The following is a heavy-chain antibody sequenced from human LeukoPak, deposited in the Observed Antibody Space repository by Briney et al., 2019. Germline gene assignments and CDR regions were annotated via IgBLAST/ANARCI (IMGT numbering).Heavy chain of an antibody. CDR2: IYPDDSDA. CDR3: VASYPSRSYPGY. Sequence: GESLKISCQASGYTFTSYWIGWVRQMPGKGLEWMGIIYPDDSDARYSPSFQGQVTFSVDRSISTAYLHWSSLKASDIGMYYCVASYPSRSYPGYWGQGTLVTVSS. CDR1: GYTFTSYW. V-gene: IGHV5-51*01. D-gene: IGHD3-10*01. J-gene: IGHJ4*02.